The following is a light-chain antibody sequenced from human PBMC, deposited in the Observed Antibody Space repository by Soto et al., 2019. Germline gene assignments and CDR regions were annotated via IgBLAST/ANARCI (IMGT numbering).Light chain of an antibody. V-gene: IGKV1-5*03. CDR1: QTISNF. Sequence: DIPMTQSPSTLSAFVGDSVAITCRASQTISNFLAWYQQKPGKAPKLLFYRASNLEGGVPSRFSGGVSGTEFTLTINSLQPDDSATYYCQQYKSYPWTFGQGTKVEIK. CDR3: QQYKSYPWT. CDR2: RAS. J-gene: IGKJ1*01.